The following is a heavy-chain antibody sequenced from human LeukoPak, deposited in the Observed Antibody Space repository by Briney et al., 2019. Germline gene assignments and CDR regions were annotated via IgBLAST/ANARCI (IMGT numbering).Heavy chain of an antibody. CDR2: ISGSGGST. CDR1: GFTFSSYG. CDR3: ARSPTGRGYSFRDYYYMDV. D-gene: IGHD5-18*01. Sequence: GGSLRLSCAASGFTFSSYGMSWVRQAPGKGLEWVSAISGSGGSTYYADSVKGRFTISRDNSKNTLYLQMNSLRAEDTAVYYCARSPTGRGYSFRDYYYMDVWGKGTTVTVSS. V-gene: IGHV3-23*01. J-gene: IGHJ6*03.